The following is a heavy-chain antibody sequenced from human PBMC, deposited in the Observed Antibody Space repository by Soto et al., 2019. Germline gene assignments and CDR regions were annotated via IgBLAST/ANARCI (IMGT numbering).Heavy chain of an antibody. CDR2: TYYRSKWYN. Sequence: SPTLSLPCAISGDSVSSNSAAWNWIRQSPSRGLEWLGRTYYRSKWYNDYAVSVKSRITINPDTSKNQFSLQLNSVTPEDTAVYYCARGNDYIWGRHFDYWGQGTLVTVSS. V-gene: IGHV6-1*01. CDR3: ARGNDYIWGRHFDY. CDR1: GDSVSSNSAA. J-gene: IGHJ4*02. D-gene: IGHD3-16*01.